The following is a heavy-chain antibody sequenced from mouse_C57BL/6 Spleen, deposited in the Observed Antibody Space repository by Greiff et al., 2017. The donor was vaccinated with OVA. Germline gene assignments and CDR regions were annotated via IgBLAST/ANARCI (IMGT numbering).Heavy chain of an antibody. J-gene: IGHJ2*01. CDR1: GYAFSSYW. CDR2: IYPGDGDT. CDR3: ARSFYYDYDGDCYFDY. D-gene: IGHD2-4*01. V-gene: IGHV1-80*01. Sequence: QVQLQQSGAELVKPGASVKISCKASGYAFSSYWMNWVKQRPGKGLEWIGQIYPGDGDTNYKGKFKGKATLTADKSSSTAYMQLSSLTSEDSAVYFCARSFYYDYDGDCYFDYWGQGTTLTVSS.